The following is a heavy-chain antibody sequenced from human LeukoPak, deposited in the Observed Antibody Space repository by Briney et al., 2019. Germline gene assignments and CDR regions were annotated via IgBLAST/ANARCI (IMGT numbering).Heavy chain of an antibody. CDR2: TDTSGNYI. D-gene: IGHD3-22*01. V-gene: IGHV3-21*01. CDR1: GFTFSNYG. Sequence: KAGGSLRLSCAASGFTFSNYGMNWVRQAPGKGLEWVSFTDTSGNYIYYGDSVKGRFTVSRDNAKNLVFLQMNGLRGDDTAVYYCAKKSLADSSGYNYRGCFDYWGPGTLVTVSS. J-gene: IGHJ4*02. CDR3: AKKSLADSSGYNYRGCFDY.